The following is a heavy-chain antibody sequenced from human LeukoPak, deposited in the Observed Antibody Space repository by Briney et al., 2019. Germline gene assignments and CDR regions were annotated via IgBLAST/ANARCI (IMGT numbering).Heavy chain of an antibody. V-gene: IGHV4-39*07. J-gene: IGHJ4*02. CDR1: GDSTSSDRYY. CDR2: IYYSGST. Sequence: SETLSLTCTVSGDSTSSDRYYGGWVRQPPGKGLEWIGNIYYSGSTYYNPSLKSRVTMSVDTSKNQFSLNLSSVTAADTAVYYCARLAAAGTNFDYWGQGTLVTVSS. CDR3: ARLAAAGTNFDY. D-gene: IGHD6-13*01.